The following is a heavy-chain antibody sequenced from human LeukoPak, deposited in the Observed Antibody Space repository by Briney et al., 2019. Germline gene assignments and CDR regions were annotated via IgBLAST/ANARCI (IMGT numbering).Heavy chain of an antibody. D-gene: IGHD3-16*01. J-gene: IGHJ4*02. V-gene: IGHV3-66*01. CDR1: GFTASTNY. Sequence: GGSLRLSCAASGFTASTNYVSWVRQAPGKGLEWVSVIYRHGGTAYADSVQGRFSISRDNSKNTVDLQMNGLRAEDTAVYYCARDVIYASEIYSYGDSWGQGTLVTVSS. CDR3: ARDVIYASEIYSYGDS. CDR2: IYRHGGT.